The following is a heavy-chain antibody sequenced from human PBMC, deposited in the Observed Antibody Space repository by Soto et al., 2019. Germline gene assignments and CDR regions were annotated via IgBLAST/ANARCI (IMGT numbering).Heavy chain of an antibody. Sequence: QVQLMQSGAEVKKPGASVKVSCKASGDTFTDYYIHWVRQAPGQGLEWMGTVNPSGGHTTYAQHFLGSVTMTRDTSTSTLYMELTSLTSDDTAIYYCARAGHVVVVTAALDYWGQGTLVTVSS. CDR1: GDTFTDYY. V-gene: IGHV1-46*01. CDR3: ARAGHVVVVTAALDY. J-gene: IGHJ4*02. CDR2: VNPSGGHT. D-gene: IGHD2-21*02.